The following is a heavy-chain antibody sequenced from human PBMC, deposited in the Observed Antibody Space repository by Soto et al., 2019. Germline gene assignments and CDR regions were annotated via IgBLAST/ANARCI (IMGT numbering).Heavy chain of an antibody. V-gene: IGHV3-48*02. J-gene: IGHJ4*01. D-gene: IGHD7-27*01. CDR2: ITGSGGII. CDR1: GFTFSFYT. CDR3: ARDSGEVPAY. Sequence: GGSLRLSCAASGFTFSFYTMIWVRQAPGKGLECISYITGSGGIIYYADSVKGRFTISRDNAKDSLYLQMNSLRDEDTAVYYCARDSGEVPAYWGHGTLVTVSS.